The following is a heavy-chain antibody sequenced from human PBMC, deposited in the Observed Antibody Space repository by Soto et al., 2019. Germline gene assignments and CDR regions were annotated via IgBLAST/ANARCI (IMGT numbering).Heavy chain of an antibody. CDR3: ASCMGFDGSGYAFFDS. CDR2: VSSSSSYI. V-gene: IGHV3-21*01. CDR1: GFTFSGHT. D-gene: IGHD3-10*01. J-gene: IGHJ4*02. Sequence: EVQLVESGGGLVKPGGSLRLSCAASGFTFSGHTINWVRQAPGKGLEWVSSVSSSSSYIYYAESLKGRFTVSRDNAEKSLYLQMNSLRAEDTAIYSCASCMGFDGSGYAFFDSWGQGTLVTVSS.